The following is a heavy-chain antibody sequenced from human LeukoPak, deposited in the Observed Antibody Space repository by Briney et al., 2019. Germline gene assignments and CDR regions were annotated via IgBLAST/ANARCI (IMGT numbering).Heavy chain of an antibody. CDR3: AREGPRGNSQFDY. CDR2: IWYDGSNK. CDR1: GFTFSNYG. D-gene: IGHD2/OR15-2a*01. Sequence: GGSLRLSCAASGFTFSNYGMHWVRQAPGKGLEWVALIWYDGSNKYYTDSVKGRLTISRDNSKNTLYLQMNSLRAEDTAVYYCAREGPRGNSQFDYWGQGTLVTVSS. J-gene: IGHJ4*02. V-gene: IGHV3-33*01.